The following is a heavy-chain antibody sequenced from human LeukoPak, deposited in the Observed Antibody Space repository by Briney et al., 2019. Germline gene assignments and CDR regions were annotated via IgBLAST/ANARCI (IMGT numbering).Heavy chain of an antibody. CDR2: INHSGST. Sequence: SETLSLTCAVYGGSFSGYYWSWIRQPPGKGLEWIGEINHSGSTNYNPSLESRVTISVDTSKNQFSLKLSSVTAADTAVYYCARGRYCSSTSCPNYFDYWGQGTLVTVSS. CDR3: ARGRYCSSTSCPNYFDY. CDR1: GGSFSGYY. D-gene: IGHD2-2*01. J-gene: IGHJ4*02. V-gene: IGHV4-34*01.